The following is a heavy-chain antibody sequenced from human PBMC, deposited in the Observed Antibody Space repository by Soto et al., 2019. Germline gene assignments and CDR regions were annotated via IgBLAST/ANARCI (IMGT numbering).Heavy chain of an antibody. V-gene: IGHV1-69*13. CDR3: ARDRIGYYYDTSGYFDY. Sequence: ASVKVSCKASGGTFSSYAISWVRQPPGQGLEWMGGIIPIFGTANYAQKFHGRVTITADESTSTAYMELSSLRSEDTAVYYCARDRIGYYYDTSGYFDYWGQGTLVTVSS. D-gene: IGHD3-22*01. CDR1: GGTFSSYA. J-gene: IGHJ4*02. CDR2: IIPIFGTA.